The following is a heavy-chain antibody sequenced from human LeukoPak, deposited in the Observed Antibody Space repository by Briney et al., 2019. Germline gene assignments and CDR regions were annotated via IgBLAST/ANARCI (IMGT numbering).Heavy chain of an antibody. V-gene: IGHV3-23*05. D-gene: IGHD5-12*01. CDR3: ATPQSRGYDYLDY. J-gene: IGHJ4*02. CDR1: GFTFSAYA. Sequence: PGGSLSLSCEASGFTFSAYAMTWVRQAPGQGLEWVSSIGSDNKPQYSESVKGRLAISRDNSKSRLFLQLNSRRVEDTAVYYCATPQSRGYDYLDYWGRGTLVSVSS. CDR2: IGSDNKP.